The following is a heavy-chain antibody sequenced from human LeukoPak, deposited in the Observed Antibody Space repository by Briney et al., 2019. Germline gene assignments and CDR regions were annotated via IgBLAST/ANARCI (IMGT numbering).Heavy chain of an antibody. V-gene: IGHV4-59*08. CDR3: ARLDCISDTCYNY. D-gene: IGHD2-21*01. Sequence: SETLSLTCIVSGDSISTDHWSWIRQSPGKGLEWIGYINYSGNSEYNPSLKSRVTISVDRSKNQVSLKMRSVTAADTAVYYCARLDCISDTCYNYRALGALVTVSS. CDR2: INYSGNS. CDR1: GDSISTDH. J-gene: IGHJ4*02.